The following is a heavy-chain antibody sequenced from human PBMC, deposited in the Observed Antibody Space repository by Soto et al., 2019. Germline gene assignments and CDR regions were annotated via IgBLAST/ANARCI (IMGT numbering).Heavy chain of an antibody. CDR3: ARVTRDCTNGVCYLVFDY. D-gene: IGHD2-8*01. Sequence: SETLSLTCTVSGRSIRSYYWSWIRQRPGKGLEWIGYIYYSESTNYNPSLKSRVTISVDTSKNQLSLKLSSVTAADTAVDYCARVTRDCTNGVCYLVFDYWGQGTLVTVSS. J-gene: IGHJ4*02. CDR1: GRSIRSYY. V-gene: IGHV4-59*13. CDR2: IYYSEST.